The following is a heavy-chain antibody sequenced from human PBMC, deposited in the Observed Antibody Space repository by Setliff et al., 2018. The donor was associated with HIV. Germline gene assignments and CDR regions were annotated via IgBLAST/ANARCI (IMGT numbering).Heavy chain of an antibody. D-gene: IGHD3-10*01. CDR2: VYYSGST. Sequence: PSETLSLTCGVSGIPIDRVYSWAWIRQPPGKGLEWIGYVYYSGSTKYNPSLKSRVTISVDTSKNQFSLKLSSVTAADTAVYYCARDLGTGDYFDYWGQGALVTVSS. J-gene: IGHJ4*02. V-gene: IGHV4-59*01. CDR1: GIPIDRVYS. CDR3: ARDLGTGDYFDY.